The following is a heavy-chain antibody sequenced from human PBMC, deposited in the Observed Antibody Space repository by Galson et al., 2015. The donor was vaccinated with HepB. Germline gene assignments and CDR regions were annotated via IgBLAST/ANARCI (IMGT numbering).Heavy chain of an antibody. Sequence: LRLSCAASGFTFSTYGMHWVRQAPGKGLEWVAVISYDGSNKYYRDSVKSRFTISRDNSKHTLYLQMNSLRAEDTAVYYCAKDTSGNTNYYYYYGMDVWGQGTTVTVSS. V-gene: IGHV3-30*18. J-gene: IGHJ6*02. CDR1: GFTFSTYG. D-gene: IGHD5-12*01. CDR3: AKDTSGNTNYYYYYGMDV. CDR2: ISYDGSNK.